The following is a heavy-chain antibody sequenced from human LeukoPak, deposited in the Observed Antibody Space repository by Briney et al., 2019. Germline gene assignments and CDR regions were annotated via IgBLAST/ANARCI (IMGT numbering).Heavy chain of an antibody. Sequence: GASVKVSCKASGYTFTGYYTHWVRQAPGQGLEWMGWINPNSGGTNYAQKFQGRVTMTRDTSISTAYMELSRLRSDDTAVYYCARDYYGSGSPDYWGQGTLVTVSS. J-gene: IGHJ4*02. CDR3: ARDYYGSGSPDY. CDR2: INPNSGGT. V-gene: IGHV1-2*02. D-gene: IGHD3-10*01. CDR1: GYTFTGYY.